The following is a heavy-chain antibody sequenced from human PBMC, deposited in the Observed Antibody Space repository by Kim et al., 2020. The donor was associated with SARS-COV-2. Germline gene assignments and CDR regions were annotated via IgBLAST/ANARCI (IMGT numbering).Heavy chain of an antibody. J-gene: IGHJ5*02. CDR2: T. CDR3: ARRTSGPNWFDP. V-gene: IGHV5-10-1*01. D-gene: IGHD2-2*01. Sequence: TPYSPSFQGHVTISADRSVSTAYLHWSTLKASDTAMYYCARRTSGPNWFDPWGQGTLVTVSS.